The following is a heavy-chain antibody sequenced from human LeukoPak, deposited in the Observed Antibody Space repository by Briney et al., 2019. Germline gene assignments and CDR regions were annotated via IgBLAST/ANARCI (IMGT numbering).Heavy chain of an antibody. CDR1: GFTFSSYA. CDR2: ISYDGSNK. D-gene: IGHD5-18*01. Sequence: GRSLRLSCAASGFTFSSYAMHWVRQAPGKGLEWVAVISYDGSNKYYADSVKGRFTISRDNSKNTLYLQMNSLRAEDTAVYYCARAAGAAMEYWGQGTLVTVSS. V-gene: IGHV3-30-3*01. CDR3: ARAAGAAMEY. J-gene: IGHJ4*02.